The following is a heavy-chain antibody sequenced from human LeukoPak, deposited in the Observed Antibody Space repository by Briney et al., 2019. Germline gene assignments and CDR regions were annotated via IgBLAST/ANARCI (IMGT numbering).Heavy chain of an antibody. J-gene: IGHJ4*02. CDR3: ARDEGGAAGRNSLTY. CDR1: GSTFNSFY. CDR2: INPSGGST. D-gene: IGHD1-14*01. Sequence: GASVKVSCKACGSTFNSFYMHWLRQAPGQGLEWMGIINPSGGSTSYAQKFQGRVTMTRDTSTSTVYMELSSLRSEDTAVYYCARDEGGAAGRNSLTYGGKGTLVTASS. V-gene: IGHV1-46*02.